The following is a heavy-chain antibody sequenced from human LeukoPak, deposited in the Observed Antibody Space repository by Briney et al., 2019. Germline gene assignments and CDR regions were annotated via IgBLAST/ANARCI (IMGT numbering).Heavy chain of an antibody. D-gene: IGHD3-22*01. CDR1: GGSFSGYY. Sequence: SETLSLTCAVYGGSFSGYYWSWIRQPPGKGLEWIGEINHSGSTNYNPSLKSRVTISVDTSKNQFSLKLSSVTAADTAVYYCARRRYYYDSSGYYYAGTFDYWGQGTLVTVSS. CDR2: INHSGST. CDR3: ARRRYYYDSSGYYYAGTFDY. V-gene: IGHV4-34*01. J-gene: IGHJ4*02.